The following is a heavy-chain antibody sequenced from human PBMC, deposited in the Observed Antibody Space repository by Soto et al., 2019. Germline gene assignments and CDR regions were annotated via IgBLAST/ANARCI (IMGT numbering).Heavy chain of an antibody. CDR2: IFPIFGTA. CDR1: GGTFSSYA. CDR3: ARETEGMVATLYTSNWFDP. J-gene: IGHJ5*02. V-gene: IGHV1-69*13. D-gene: IGHD5-12*01. Sequence: GASVKVSCKASGGTFSSYAISWVRQAPGQGLEWMGGIFPIFGTANYAQNFQGRVTITADESTSTAYMELSSLRSEDTAVYYCARETEGMVATLYTSNWFDPWGQGTLVTVSS.